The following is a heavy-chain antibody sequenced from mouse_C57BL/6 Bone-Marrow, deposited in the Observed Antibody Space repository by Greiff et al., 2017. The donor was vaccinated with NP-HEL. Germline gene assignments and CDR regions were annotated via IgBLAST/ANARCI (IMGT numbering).Heavy chain of an antibody. J-gene: IGHJ1*03. CDR2: ISNLAYSI. Sequence: EVKLMESGGGLVQPGGSLKLSCAASGFTFSDYGMAWVRQAPRQGPEWVAFISNLAYSIYYADTVTGRFTISRENAKNTLYLEMSSLRSEDTAMYYCARLYYYGSSHYWYFDVWGTGTTVTVSS. D-gene: IGHD1-1*01. V-gene: IGHV5-15*01. CDR3: ARLYYYGSSHYWYFDV. CDR1: GFTFSDYG.